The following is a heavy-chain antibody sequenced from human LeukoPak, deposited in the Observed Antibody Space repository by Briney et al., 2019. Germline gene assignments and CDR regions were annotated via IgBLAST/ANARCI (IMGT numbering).Heavy chain of an antibody. Sequence: GGSLRLSCAASGFTFSSYAMTRVRQASGKGLEWVSSINWNGGNTAYADSVKGRFTISRDTAKDSLYLQLNSLRAEDTALYYCARDRGWLQYIDYWGQGTLVTVSS. J-gene: IGHJ4*02. D-gene: IGHD5-24*01. CDR3: ARDRGWLQYIDY. CDR1: GFTFSSYA. CDR2: INWNGGNT. V-gene: IGHV3-20*04.